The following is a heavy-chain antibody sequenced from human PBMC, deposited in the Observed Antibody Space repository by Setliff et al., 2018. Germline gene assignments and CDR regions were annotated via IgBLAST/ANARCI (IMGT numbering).Heavy chain of an antibody. CDR3: AVDHVTNIAESGYGYTGIDP. CDR1: GGSITDENSW. V-gene: IGHV4-61*02. D-gene: IGHD6-19*01. CDR2: IYIRGGT. J-gene: IGHJ5*02. Sequence: SETLSLTCTVSGGSITDENSWWAWIRQPAGKRPEWLGLIYIRGGTDYNPSLKSRVTISLDTSRNQFSLNLTSVTAADTAVYYCAVDHVTNIAESGYGYTGIDPWGQGIPVTVS.